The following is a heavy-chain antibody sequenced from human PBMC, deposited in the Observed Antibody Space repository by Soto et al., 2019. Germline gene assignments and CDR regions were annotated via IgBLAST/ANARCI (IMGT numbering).Heavy chain of an antibody. V-gene: IGHV3-23*01. CDR1: GFTFSSYA. CDR2: ISGSGGST. Sequence: EVQLLESGGGLVQPGGSLRLSCEASGFTFSSYAMSWVRQAPGKGLNWVSVISGSGGSTYYADSVKGRFTISRDKSKNTLYLQMNSLRVEDTAVYYCAKGGIAARLVPWGQGTLVTVSS. CDR3: AKGGIAARLVP. J-gene: IGHJ5*02. D-gene: IGHD6-6*01.